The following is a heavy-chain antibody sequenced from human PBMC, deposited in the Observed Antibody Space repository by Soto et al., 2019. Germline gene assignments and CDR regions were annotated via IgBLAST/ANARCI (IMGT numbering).Heavy chain of an antibody. CDR3: ARRYCSSTSCYWIDI. J-gene: IGHJ3*02. V-gene: IGHV3-21*01. CDR2: ISSSSSYI. CDR1: GFTFSSYS. D-gene: IGHD2-2*01. Sequence: GGSLRLSCAASGFTFSSYSMNWVRQAPGKGLEWVSSISSSSSYIYYADSVKGRFTISRDNAKNSLYLQMNSLRAEDTAVYYYARRYCSSTSCYWIDIWGQGTMVTVS.